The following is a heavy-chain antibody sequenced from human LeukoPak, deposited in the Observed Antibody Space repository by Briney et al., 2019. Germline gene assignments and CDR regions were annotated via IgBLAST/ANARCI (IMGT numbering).Heavy chain of an antibody. CDR2: IYDSGTT. V-gene: IGHV4-59*08. Sequence: SETLSLTCTVSGGSVSGYYWTWIRQPPGKGLEWIGYIYDSGTTNYNPSLKSRLTVSEDTSKNQFSLKLSSVTATDTAVYYCARRRELLRSNWYFDLWGRGTLVTVSS. D-gene: IGHD1-26*01. CDR3: ARRRELLRSNWYFDL. J-gene: IGHJ2*01. CDR1: GGSVSGYY.